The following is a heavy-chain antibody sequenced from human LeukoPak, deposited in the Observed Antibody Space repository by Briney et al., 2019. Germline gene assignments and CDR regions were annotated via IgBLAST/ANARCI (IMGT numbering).Heavy chain of an antibody. J-gene: IGHJ5*02. V-gene: IGHV1-2*02. CDR2: INPNSGVT. CDR3: ATTTLNTHGWFDP. D-gene: IGHD4-11*01. CDR1: VYTFTDYY. Sequence: GASVKVSCKASVYTFTDYYMHWVRQAPGQGLEWMGWINPNSGVTNFAQKFQGRVTLTRDTSISTAYMELSSLRSDDTAVYYCATTTLNTHGWFDPWGQGTLVTVSS.